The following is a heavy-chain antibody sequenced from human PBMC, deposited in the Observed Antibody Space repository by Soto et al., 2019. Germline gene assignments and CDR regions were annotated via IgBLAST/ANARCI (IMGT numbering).Heavy chain of an antibody. CDR3: ARVKECSSTSCYARDAFDI. D-gene: IGHD2-2*01. CDR1: GFIFSDHY. CDR2: ISSGGSAI. Sequence: GGSLRLSCAASGFIFSDHYMSWIRQAPRKGLEWVSYISSGGSAIYYADSVKGRFTSSRDNAKNSLYLKMNSLRAEDTAVYYCARVKECSSTSCYARDAFDIRGQGTMVTVSS. J-gene: IGHJ3*02. V-gene: IGHV3-11*01.